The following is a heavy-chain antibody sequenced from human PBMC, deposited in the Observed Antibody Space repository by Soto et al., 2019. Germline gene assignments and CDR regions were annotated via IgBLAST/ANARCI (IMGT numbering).Heavy chain of an antibody. CDR3: ARENYGDYPNYYYYYMDV. CDR1: GFTFSSYW. CDR2: IKQDGSEK. D-gene: IGHD4-17*01. Sequence: GGSLRLSCAASGFTFSSYWMSWVRQAPGKGLEWVANIKQDGSEKYYVDSVKGRFTISRDNAKNSLYLQMNSLRAEDTAVYYCARENYGDYPNYYYYYMDVWGKGTTVTVSS. V-gene: IGHV3-7*01. J-gene: IGHJ6*03.